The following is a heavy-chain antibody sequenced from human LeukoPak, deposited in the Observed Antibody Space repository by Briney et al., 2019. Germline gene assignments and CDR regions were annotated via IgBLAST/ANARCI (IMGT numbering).Heavy chain of an antibody. Sequence: GGSLRLSCAASGFTFRRYGMYWVRQAPGKGLEWVAFIRYDGSNKYYADSVKGRFTVSRDNSKNTLYLQMKSLRAEDTAVYYCAKGGGYEAQYYYYYLDVWGKGTTVTISS. V-gene: IGHV3-30*02. CDR2: IRYDGSNK. J-gene: IGHJ6*03. CDR1: GFTFRRYG. D-gene: IGHD5-12*01. CDR3: AKGGGYEAQYYYYYLDV.